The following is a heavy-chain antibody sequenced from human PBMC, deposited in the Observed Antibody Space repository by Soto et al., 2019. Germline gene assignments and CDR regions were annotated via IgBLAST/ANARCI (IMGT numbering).Heavy chain of an antibody. CDR3: ESDDCGDSTFSAY. CDR1: GCH. CDR2: IYYSGST. V-gene: IGHV4-31*02. J-gene: IGHJ1*01. Sequence: GCHWSWISQHPGKGLEWIGYIYYSGSTYYNPSLKSRVTISVDTSKNQFSLKLSSVTAADTAVYYGESDDCGDSTFSAYWVHGTLVTGFS. D-gene: IGHD4-17*01.